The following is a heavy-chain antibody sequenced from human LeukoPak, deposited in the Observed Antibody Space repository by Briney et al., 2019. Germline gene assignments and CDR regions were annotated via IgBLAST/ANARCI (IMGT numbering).Heavy chain of an antibody. CDR3: ARDPYSGSYGDSYYYYMDV. CDR1: GFTFSSYW. V-gene: IGHV3-21*01. Sequence: PGGSLRLSCAASGFTFSSYWMHWVRQAPGKGLEWVSSITSTGSYTFYADSVKGRFTISRDNAKNSLYLQMNSLRAEDTAIYYCARDPYSGSYGDSYYYYMDVWGKGTTVTISS. CDR2: ITSTGSYT. J-gene: IGHJ6*03. D-gene: IGHD1-26*01.